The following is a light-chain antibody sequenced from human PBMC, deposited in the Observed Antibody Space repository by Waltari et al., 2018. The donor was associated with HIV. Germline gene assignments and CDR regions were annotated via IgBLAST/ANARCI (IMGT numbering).Light chain of an antibody. Sequence: QSALTQPASVSGSPGQSITTPCTGTSSDVGSYNLVSWYQQHPGKAPKLMLYEGSKRPSGVSNRFSGSKSGNTASLTISGLQAEDEADYYCCSYAGSSLYVFGTGTKVTVL. J-gene: IGLJ1*01. CDR1: SSDVGSYNL. CDR3: CSYAGSSLYV. CDR2: EGS. V-gene: IGLV2-23*01.